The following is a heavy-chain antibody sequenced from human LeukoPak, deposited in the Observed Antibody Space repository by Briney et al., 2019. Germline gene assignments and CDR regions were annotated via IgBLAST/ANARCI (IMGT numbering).Heavy chain of an antibody. J-gene: IGHJ4*02. D-gene: IGHD1-26*01. Sequence: PGGSLRLSCAASGFSLSSYAFHGVRQAPGKGLEWVSFVSFDGRNKNSAHSVRGRFHISRDNSKNTLYLQMNSVAHEDTAVYFCVRIVGHTTTDFWGQGTIVTVSS. V-gene: IGHV3-30-3*01. CDR1: GFSLSSYA. CDR3: VRIVGHTTTDF. CDR2: VSFDGRNK.